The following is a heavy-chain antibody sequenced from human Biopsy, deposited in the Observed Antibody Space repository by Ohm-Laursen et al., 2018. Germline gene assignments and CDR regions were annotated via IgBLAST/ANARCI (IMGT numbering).Heavy chain of an antibody. CDR1: GYTLTELS. Sequence: ASVKVSCKVSGYTLTELSIHWVRQTGGKGLEWRGGFDREERKTVYAEKFQGRVTMTEDTSTDTVYMEVTSLRSDDTAVYYCATGPYYDTRFYYNVRPFDFWGQGTLVTVSS. V-gene: IGHV1-24*01. CDR2: FDREERKT. J-gene: IGHJ4*02. D-gene: IGHD3-10*01. CDR3: ATGPYYDTRFYYNVRPFDF.